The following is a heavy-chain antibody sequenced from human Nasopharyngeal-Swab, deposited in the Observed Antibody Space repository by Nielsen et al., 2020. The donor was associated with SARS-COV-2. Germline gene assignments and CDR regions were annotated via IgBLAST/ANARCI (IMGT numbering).Heavy chain of an antibody. Sequence: VRQAPGKGLEYVSAISSNGGSTYYADSMKGRFTISRDNSKNTLYLQMSSLRAEDTAVYYCVKDRLEYYYDSSGYYHGFDYWGQGTLVTVSS. CDR2: ISSNGGST. V-gene: IGHV3-64D*06. CDR3: VKDRLEYYYDSSGYYHGFDY. J-gene: IGHJ4*02. D-gene: IGHD3-22*01.